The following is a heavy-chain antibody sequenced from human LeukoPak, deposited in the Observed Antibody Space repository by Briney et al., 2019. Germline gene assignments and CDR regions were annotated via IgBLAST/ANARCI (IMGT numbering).Heavy chain of an antibody. CDR1: GGSFSAYW. Sequence: SETLSLTCVVYGGSFSAYWWSWIRQPPGKGLEWIGEIYHSGTTNYNPSLKSRVTTSVATSKNQFSLKLSSVTAEDTAVYYCARGSGWLYFGNWGRGTLVTVSS. CDR3: ARGSGWLYFGN. D-gene: IGHD6-19*01. V-gene: IGHV4-34*01. CDR2: IYHSGTT. J-gene: IGHJ4*02.